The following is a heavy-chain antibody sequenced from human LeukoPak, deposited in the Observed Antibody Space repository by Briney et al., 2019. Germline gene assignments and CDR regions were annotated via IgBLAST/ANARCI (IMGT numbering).Heavy chain of an antibody. CDR3: ARHSGSTSYIDP. CDR1: GGSISSSSYY. CDR2: IYYSGST. J-gene: IGHJ5*02. V-gene: IGHV4-39*01. Sequence: PSETLSLTCTVSGGSISSSSYYWGWIRQPPGKGLEWIGSIYYSGSTYYNPSLKSRVTISVDTSKNQFSLKLSSVTAADAAVYYCARHSGSTSYIDPWGQGTLVTVSS. D-gene: IGHD2-2*01.